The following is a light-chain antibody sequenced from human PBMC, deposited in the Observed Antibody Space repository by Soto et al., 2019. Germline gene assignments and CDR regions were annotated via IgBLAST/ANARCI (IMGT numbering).Light chain of an antibody. CDR1: SSNIGHNA. CDR2: SNN. Sequence: QLVLTQPPSASGTSGQRVIISCSGSSSNIGHNAVNWFQQDPGTAPKVLIYSNNHRPSGVPDRFSGSKSGTSASLAISGLQSEDEADYYCVAWDESLNGWVFGGGTKVTVL. CDR3: VAWDESLNGWV. V-gene: IGLV1-44*01. J-gene: IGLJ3*02.